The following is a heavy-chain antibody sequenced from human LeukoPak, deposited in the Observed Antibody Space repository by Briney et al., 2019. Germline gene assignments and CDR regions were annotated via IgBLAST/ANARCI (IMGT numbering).Heavy chain of an antibody. J-gene: IGHJ5*02. D-gene: IGHD3-9*01. CDR1: GFTFSTYL. CDR2: INTDGSIT. Sequence: GGSLRLSCAASGFTFSTYLMHWVRQAPGKGLVWVSRINTDGSITTYADSVKGRFTISRDKAKNTLYLQMNSLRDEDTAVYYCASLGTLVPWGQGTLVTVSS. CDR3: ASLGTLVP. V-gene: IGHV3-74*03.